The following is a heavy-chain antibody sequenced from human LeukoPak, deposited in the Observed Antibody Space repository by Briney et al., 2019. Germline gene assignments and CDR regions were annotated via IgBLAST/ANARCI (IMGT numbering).Heavy chain of an antibody. CDR3: AKDWTTVVTPKGYYFDS. CDR1: GFTFNNYA. V-gene: IGHV3-23*01. Sequence: GGSLRLSCAASGFTFNNYAMSWVRQAPGKGLEWVSAISTTGGSTYYADSVKGRFTVSRDNSKNTLSLKMASLRVEDTALYYCAKDWTTVVTPKGYYFDSWGEGTLVTVSS. D-gene: IGHD4-23*01. CDR2: ISTTGGST. J-gene: IGHJ4*02.